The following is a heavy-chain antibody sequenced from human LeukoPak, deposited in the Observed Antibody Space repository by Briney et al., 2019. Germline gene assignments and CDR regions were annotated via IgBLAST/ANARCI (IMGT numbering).Heavy chain of an antibody. Sequence: PSETLSLTCTVSGGSISSGSYYWSWIRQPAGKGLEYIGRIYTSGSTSYNPSLKSRVTISVDTSKNQFSLKLSSVTAAGTAVYYCARVESEQWLVPGHAFDIWGQGTMVTVSS. V-gene: IGHV4-61*02. D-gene: IGHD6-19*01. J-gene: IGHJ3*02. CDR3: ARVESEQWLVPGHAFDI. CDR1: GGSISSGSYY. CDR2: IYTSGST.